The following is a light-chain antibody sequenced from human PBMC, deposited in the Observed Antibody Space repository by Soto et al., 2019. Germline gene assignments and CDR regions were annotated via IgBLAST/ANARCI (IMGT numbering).Light chain of an antibody. V-gene: IGKV1-33*01. CDR2: DAS. Sequence: DIQMTQSPSYLSASVGDRVTVTWQASQGIANYLSWYQQKPGKAPKVLIYDASTLEKGVPSRFSGSGSGTDFTFTISSLQPEDIATYYCQQYDDLLPTFGQGTKLEIK. CDR3: QQYDDLLPT. J-gene: IGKJ2*01. CDR1: QGIANY.